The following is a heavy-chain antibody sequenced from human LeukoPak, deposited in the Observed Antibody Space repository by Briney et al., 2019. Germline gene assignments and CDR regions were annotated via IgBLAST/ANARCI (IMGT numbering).Heavy chain of an antibody. Sequence: GWSLRLSCAACGFTFSSYGMHGVRQAAGKGVAGVAGIYSGGSTYFPDSVKGRFSITRDNSKNTLYLQMNSMRDEDTAVYYCARGLLDNSSGWTYYFDYWGQGTLVTVSS. J-gene: IGHJ4*02. D-gene: IGHD6-19*01. CDR3: ARGLLDNSSGWTYYFDY. CDR1: GFTFSSYG. V-gene: IGHV3-NL1*01. CDR2: IYSGGST.